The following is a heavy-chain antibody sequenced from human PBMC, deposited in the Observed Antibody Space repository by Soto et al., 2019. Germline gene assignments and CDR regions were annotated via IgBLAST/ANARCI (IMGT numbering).Heavy chain of an antibody. V-gene: IGHV1-8*02. J-gene: IGHJ4*02. CDR1: GYTFTSYD. Sequence: QVQLVQSGAEMKKPGASVKVSCKASGYTFTSYDINWVRQAAGQGPEWMGSVTPRNGDTAFAQKYQGRVTVTSNTSMSTVYMELSNLRSDDTAVYYCARGGSYWARRHYFDSWGQGTLVTVFS. D-gene: IGHD2-8*02. CDR2: VTPRNGDT. CDR3: ARGGSYWARRHYFDS.